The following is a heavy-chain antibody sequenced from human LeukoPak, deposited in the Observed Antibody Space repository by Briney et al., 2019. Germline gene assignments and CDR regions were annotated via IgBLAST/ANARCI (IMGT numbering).Heavy chain of an antibody. CDR3: AREGPWGNAFDI. CDR1: GYTFTSYD. Sequence: ASVKVSCKASGYTFTSYDINWVRQATGQGLEWMGWMNPNSGNTGYAQKFQGRVTITRNTSISTAYMELSSLRSEDTAVYYCAREGPWGNAFDIWGQGTMVTVSS. V-gene: IGHV1-8*03. CDR2: MNPNSGNT. J-gene: IGHJ3*02. D-gene: IGHD7-27*01.